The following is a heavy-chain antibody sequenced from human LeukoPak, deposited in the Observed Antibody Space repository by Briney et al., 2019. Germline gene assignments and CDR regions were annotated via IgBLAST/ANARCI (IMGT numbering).Heavy chain of an antibody. CDR1: GFTFSAYS. D-gene: IGHD3-10*01. CDR2: ISSSSSTI. J-gene: IGHJ6*03. Sequence: PGGALRVSCAASGFTFSAYSMNWVRQAPGKGLEWVSYISSSSSTIYYADSVKGRFTISRDNAKNSLYLQMHSLRAEDTAVYYCARDLSRYYYGSAYYYMDVWGKGTTVTVSS. V-gene: IGHV3-48*01. CDR3: ARDLSRYYYGSAYYYMDV.